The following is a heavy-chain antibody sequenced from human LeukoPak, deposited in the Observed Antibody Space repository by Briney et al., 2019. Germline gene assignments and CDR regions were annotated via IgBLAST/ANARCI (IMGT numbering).Heavy chain of an antibody. CDR1: GFSFSDYY. Sequence: GGSLRLSCAASGFSFSDYYMSWIRQAPGKGLEWVPYISSRSTLIYYADSVKGRLTISRDNAKNSLYLQMNSLRVDDTAVYYCARETVTVAGNWCDPWGQGTLVTVSS. D-gene: IGHD6-19*01. V-gene: IGHV3-11*01. J-gene: IGHJ5*02. CDR3: ARETVTVAGNWCDP. CDR2: ISSRSTLI.